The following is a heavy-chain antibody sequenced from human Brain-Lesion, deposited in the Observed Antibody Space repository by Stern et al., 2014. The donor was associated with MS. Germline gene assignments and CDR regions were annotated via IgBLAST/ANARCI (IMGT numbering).Heavy chain of an antibody. CDR3: VTADYDESGFEHYFDS. CDR1: GLNFVHYP. D-gene: IGHD3-22*01. J-gene: IGHJ4*02. CDR2: ISWNSVSL. Sequence: DAQLPQPGGGLEHPGRSPRLSCVTAGLNFVHYPLPLAREEPGNGLQPVAGISWNSVSLGYSVSVSGRFIISRSYAKNSVYLQMNSLRPEDTALYYCVTADYDESGFEHYFDSWGQGTLVTVSS. V-gene: IGHV3-9*01.